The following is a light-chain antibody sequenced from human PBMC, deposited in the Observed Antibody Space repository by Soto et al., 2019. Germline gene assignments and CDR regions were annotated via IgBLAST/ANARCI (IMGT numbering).Light chain of an antibody. Sequence: QLVLTQPASVSGSPGQSITISCTGTSSDVGDYKLVSWYQQYPGKAPKLMIYEVTKRPSGISSRFSGSKSGNTASLTISELQAEDEADYYCCSYAGRSTFYVFGTGTKLTVL. J-gene: IGLJ1*01. V-gene: IGLV2-23*02. CDR3: CSYAGRSTFYV. CDR2: EVT. CDR1: SSDVGDYKL.